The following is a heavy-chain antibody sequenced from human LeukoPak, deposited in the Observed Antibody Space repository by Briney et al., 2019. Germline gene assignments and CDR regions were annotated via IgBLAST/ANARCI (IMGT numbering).Heavy chain of an antibody. J-gene: IGHJ4*02. Sequence: TPSETLSLTCAVSGYSISSGYYWGWIRQPPGKGLEWIGSIYHSGSTYYNPSLKSRVTISVDTSKNQFSLKLSSVTAADTAVYFWARYCSGTSRYRGTVNCWGQGTLVTAPS. CDR1: GYSISSGYY. D-gene: IGHD2-2*02. CDR3: ARYCSGTSRYRGTVNC. V-gene: IGHV4-38-2*01. CDR2: IYHSGST.